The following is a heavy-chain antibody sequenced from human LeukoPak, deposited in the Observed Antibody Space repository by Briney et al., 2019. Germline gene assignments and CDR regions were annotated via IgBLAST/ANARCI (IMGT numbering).Heavy chain of an antibody. CDR2: IYTSGST. CDR1: GGSISSGSYY. J-gene: IGHJ5*02. D-gene: IGHD1/OR15-1a*01. CDR3: ARETRNTNLGYNWFDP. Sequence: PSETLSLTCTVSGGSISSGSYYWSWIRQPAGKGLEWIGRIYTSGSTNYNPSLKSRVTISVDTSKNQFSLKLSSVTAADTAVYYCARETRNTNLGYNWFDPWGQGTLVTVSS. V-gene: IGHV4-61*02.